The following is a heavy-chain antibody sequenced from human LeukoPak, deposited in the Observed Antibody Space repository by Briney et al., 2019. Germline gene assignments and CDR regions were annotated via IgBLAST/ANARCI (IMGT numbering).Heavy chain of an antibody. V-gene: IGHV3-23*01. CDR2: ITPNADRT. D-gene: IGHD3-22*01. J-gene: IGHJ1*01. Sequence: GGSLRLSCAASGFTFGSYGMSWVRQAPGKGLEWVSFITPNADRTSYADSVEGRFTISRDNPRNTLYMQMNSLRDEGTALYYCAIMHGYYDGSGYWVQWGQGTLVTVSS. CDR3: AIMHGYYDGSGYWVQ. CDR1: GFTFGSYG.